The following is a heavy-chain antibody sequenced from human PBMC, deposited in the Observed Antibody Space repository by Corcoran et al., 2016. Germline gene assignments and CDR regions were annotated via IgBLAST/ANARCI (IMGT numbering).Heavy chain of an antibody. J-gene: IGHJ4*02. CDR2: IYTTGST. CDR3: ARGSGCSGGSCYAFDH. D-gene: IGHD2-15*01. Sequence: QVQLQESGPGLVKPSETLSLTCTVSGGSISSYYWSWIRQPAGKGLEWSGRIYTTGSTSYNPSLKSRVTMSVDTSKNQFSLKVSSVTAADTAVYYCARGSGCSGGSCYAFDHWGQGTLVTVSS. V-gene: IGHV4-4*07. CDR1: GGSISSYY.